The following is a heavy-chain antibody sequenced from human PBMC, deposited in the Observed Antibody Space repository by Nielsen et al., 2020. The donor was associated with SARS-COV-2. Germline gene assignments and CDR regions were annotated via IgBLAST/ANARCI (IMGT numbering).Heavy chain of an antibody. CDR1: GYTLTELS. CDR3: ARTTYYYDSSGLASFDY. CDR2: FDPEDGET. D-gene: IGHD3-22*01. J-gene: IGHJ4*02. V-gene: IGHV1-24*01. Sequence: ASVKVSCKVSGYTLTELSMHWVRQAPGKGLEWMGGFDPEDGETIYAQKLQGRVTMTTDTSTSTAYMELRSLRSDDTAVYYCARTTYYYDSSGLASFDYWGQGTLVTVSS.